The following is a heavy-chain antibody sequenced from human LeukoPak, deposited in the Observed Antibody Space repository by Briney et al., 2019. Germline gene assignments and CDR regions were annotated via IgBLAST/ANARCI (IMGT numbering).Heavy chain of an antibody. CDR1: GFTVITND. CDR3: ARGVEPLAANTLAY. D-gene: IGHD1-14*01. V-gene: IGHV3-53*01. Sequence: GGSLRLSCAASGFTVITNDMTWVRQAPGKGLEWVSVLYSDGNTKYADSVQGRFTISRDNSKNTLFLEMNSLNPDDTAVYYCARGVEPLAANTLAYWGQGTLVTVSS. CDR2: LYSDGNT. J-gene: IGHJ4*02.